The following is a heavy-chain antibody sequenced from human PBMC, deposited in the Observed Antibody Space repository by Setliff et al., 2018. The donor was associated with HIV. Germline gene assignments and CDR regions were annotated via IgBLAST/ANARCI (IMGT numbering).Heavy chain of an antibody. CDR1: EFTFSSYA. J-gene: IGHJ3*02. CDR2: ISGRGDTT. CDR3: AKAPLPSSGWSPDAFDI. D-gene: IGHD6-19*01. Sequence: GGSLRLSCAASEFTFSSYAMNWVRQAPGKGLEWVSGISGRGDTTYYADSVKGQFTISRDNSKNTLHLQMNSLRAEDTAIYYCAKAPLPSSGWSPDAFDIWGQGTMVTVSS. V-gene: IGHV3-23*01.